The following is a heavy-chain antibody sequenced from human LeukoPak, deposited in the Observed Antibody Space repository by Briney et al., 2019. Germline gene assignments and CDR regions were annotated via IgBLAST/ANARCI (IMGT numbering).Heavy chain of an antibody. V-gene: IGHV4-34*01. J-gene: IGHJ6*02. D-gene: IGHD2-15*01. CDR1: GGCFSGYY. CDR3: ARVGLGYCSGGSCYSLLYYYYGMDV. CDR2: INHSGST. Sequence: SETLSLTCAVYGGCFSGYYWSWIRSPPGKGLEWIGEINHSGSTDYNPSLKSRVTISVDTSKNQFSLKLSSVTAADTAVYYCARVGLGYCSGGSCYSLLYYYYGMDVWGQGTTVTVSS.